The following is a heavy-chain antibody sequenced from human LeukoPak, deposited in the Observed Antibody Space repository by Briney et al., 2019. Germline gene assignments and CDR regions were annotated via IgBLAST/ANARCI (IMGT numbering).Heavy chain of an antibody. Sequence: SETLSLTCAVYGGSFSGYYWSWIRQPPGKGLEWIGEINHSGSTNYNPSLKSRVTISVDTSKNQFSLKLSSVTAADTAVYYCARAEYGDNPTGVQYYFDYWGQGTLVTVSS. CDR2: INHSGST. CDR3: ARAEYGDNPTGVQYYFDY. CDR1: GGSFSGYY. J-gene: IGHJ4*02. D-gene: IGHD4-17*01. V-gene: IGHV4-34*01.